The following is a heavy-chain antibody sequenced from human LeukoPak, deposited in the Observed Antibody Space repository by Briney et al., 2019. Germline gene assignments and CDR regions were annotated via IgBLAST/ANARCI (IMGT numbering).Heavy chain of an antibody. CDR3: SQYPRDTTVVTSGRNAFDI. J-gene: IGHJ3*02. CDR2: IYYSGST. V-gene: IGHV4-30-4*01. Sequence: PSETLSLTCTVSGGSISSGDYYWSWIRQPPGKGLEWIGYIYYSGSTYYNPSLKSRVTISVDTSKNQFSLKLSSVTAADTAVYYCSQYPRDTTVVTSGRNAFDIWGQGTMVTVSS. D-gene: IGHD4-23*01. CDR1: GGSISSGDYY.